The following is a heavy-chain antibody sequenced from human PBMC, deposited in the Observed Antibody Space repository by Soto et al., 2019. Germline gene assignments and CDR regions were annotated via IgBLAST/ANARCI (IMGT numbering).Heavy chain of an antibody. CDR2: ISSSSSYI. Sequence: GSLRLSCAASGFTFSSYSMNWVRQAPGKGLEWVSSISSSSSYIYYADSVKGRFTISRDNAKNSLYLQMNSLRAEDTAVYYCAREHCTNGVCYTNDAFDIWGQGTMVTV. CDR3: AREHCTNGVCYTNDAFDI. CDR1: GFTFSSYS. J-gene: IGHJ3*02. D-gene: IGHD2-8*01. V-gene: IGHV3-21*01.